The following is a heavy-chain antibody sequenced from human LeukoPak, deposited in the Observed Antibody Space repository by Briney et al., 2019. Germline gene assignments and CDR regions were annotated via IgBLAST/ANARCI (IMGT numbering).Heavy chain of an antibody. J-gene: IGHJ4*02. D-gene: IGHD4-17*01. Sequence: GESLKISCKGSGYSFSRYWIGWVRLMPGKALEWMGIIYPGDSDTRYSPSFQGQVSISADKSISTAYLQWSSLRASDTAMYYCARVFDDGDNFDYWGQGTLVTVSS. CDR2: IYPGDSDT. CDR3: ARVFDDGDNFDY. CDR1: GYSFSRYW. V-gene: IGHV5-51*01.